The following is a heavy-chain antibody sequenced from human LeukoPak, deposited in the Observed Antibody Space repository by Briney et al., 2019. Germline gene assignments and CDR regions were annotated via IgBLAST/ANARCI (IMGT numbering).Heavy chain of an antibody. J-gene: IGHJ5*02. CDR2: ISASNGNT. CDR1: GGTFSSYA. CDR3: ARDLAGVVGVTAWFDP. D-gene: IGHD1-26*01. Sequence: ASVKVSCKASGGTFSSYAISWVRQAPGQGLEWMGWISASNGNTNYAQELHGRVTMTTDTSTNTVYMELRSLRFDDTAVYYCARDLAGVVGVTAWFDPWGQGTLVTVSS. V-gene: IGHV1-18*01.